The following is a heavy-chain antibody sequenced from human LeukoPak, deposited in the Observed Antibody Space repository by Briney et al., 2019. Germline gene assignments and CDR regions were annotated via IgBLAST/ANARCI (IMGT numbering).Heavy chain of an antibody. CDR1: GGSINNYY. CDR2: IYDSGST. J-gene: IGHJ4*02. CDR3: ANQYYDFWSGYKPYYFDY. V-gene: IGHV4-59*12. D-gene: IGHD3-3*01. Sequence: PSETLSLTCAVSGGSINNYYWSWIRQPPGKGLEWIGYIYDSGSTNYNPSLKSRVTTSLDTSKNQVSLELSSVTAADTAVYYCANQYYDFWSGYKPYYFDYWGQGTLVTVSS.